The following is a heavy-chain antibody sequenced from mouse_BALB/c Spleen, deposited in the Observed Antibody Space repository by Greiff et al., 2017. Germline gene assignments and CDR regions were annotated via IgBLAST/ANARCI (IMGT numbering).Heavy chain of an antibody. V-gene: IGHV3-2*02. D-gene: IGHD1-1*01. CDR2: ISYSGST. Sequence: EVQLVESGPGLVKPSQSLSLTCTVTGYSITSDYAWNWIRQFPGNKLEWMGYISYSGSTSYNPSLKSRISITRDTSKNQFFLQLNSVTTEDTATYYCARYYYGSSYSAWFAYWGQGTLVTVSA. CDR3: ARYYYGSSYSAWFAY. J-gene: IGHJ3*01. CDR1: GYSITSDYA.